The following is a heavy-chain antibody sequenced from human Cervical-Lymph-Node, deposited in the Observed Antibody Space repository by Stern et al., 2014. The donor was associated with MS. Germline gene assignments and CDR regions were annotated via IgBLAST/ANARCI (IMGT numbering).Heavy chain of an antibody. D-gene: IGHD3-10*02. CDR2: MYPDDSSTRYDI. CDR3: ARRGDGGVRGYYGLDV. CDR1: GYTFTNYW. V-gene: IGHV5-51*03. J-gene: IGHJ6*02. Sequence: EDQLVESGAEVKKSGESLKISCKGSGYTFTNYWIGWVRQLPGKGLEWMGIMYPDDSSTRYDIRYSPSFQGQVTISADKSISTAYLQWSSLKASDSAMYFCARRGDGGVRGYYGLDVWGQGTTVTVSS.